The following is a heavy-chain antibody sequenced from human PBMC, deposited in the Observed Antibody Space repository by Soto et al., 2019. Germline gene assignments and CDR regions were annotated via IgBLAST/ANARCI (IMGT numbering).Heavy chain of an antibody. D-gene: IGHD1-26*01. V-gene: IGHV4-59*01. CDR2: IYYSGST. Sequence: SETLSLTCTVSGGSISSYYWSWIRQPPGKGLEWIGYIYYSGSTNYNPSLKSRVTISVDTSKNQFSLKLSSVTAADTAVYYCARDLGSYYGMDVWGQGTTVTVSS. CDR1: GGSISSYY. CDR3: ARDLGSYYGMDV. J-gene: IGHJ6*02.